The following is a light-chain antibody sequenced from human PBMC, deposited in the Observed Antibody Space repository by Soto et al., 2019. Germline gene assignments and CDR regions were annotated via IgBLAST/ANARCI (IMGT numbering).Light chain of an antibody. CDR1: SSDVGGYNY. CDR2: DVS. CDR3: SSYTTSNTRQIV. V-gene: IGLV2-14*03. J-gene: IGLJ1*01. Sequence: ALAQPAXVSGSPGQSITISCTGTSSDVGGYNYVSWYQHHPGKAPKLIIYDVSNRPSGVSNRFSGSKSGNTASLTISGLQPEDEADYYCSSYTTSNTRQIVFGTGTKVTVL.